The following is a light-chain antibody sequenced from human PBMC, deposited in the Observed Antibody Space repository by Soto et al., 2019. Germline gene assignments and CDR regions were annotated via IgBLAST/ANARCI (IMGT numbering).Light chain of an antibody. J-gene: IGKJ4*01. CDR2: DAS. CDR1: QDISNY. V-gene: IGKV1-33*01. CDR3: QQYDNLPPLT. Sequence: DIQMTQSPSSLSASVGDRVTITCQASQDISNYLNWYQQKPGKAPKLLIYDASNLETGVPSRFSGSGSGTDFNLTISSLQPEDIATYSWQQYDNLPPLTFGRGTKVEIK.